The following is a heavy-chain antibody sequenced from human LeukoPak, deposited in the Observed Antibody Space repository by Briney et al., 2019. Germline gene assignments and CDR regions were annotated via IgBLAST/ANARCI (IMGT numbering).Heavy chain of an antibody. CDR2: ISYDGSNK. CDR3: ARDLIWGYYDSSGSGAFDI. V-gene: IGHV3-30-3*01. J-gene: IGHJ3*02. Sequence: TGGSLRLSCAASGFTFSSYAMHWVRQAPGKGLEWVAVISYDGSNKYYADSVKGRFTISRDNSKNTQYLQMNSLRAEDTAVYYCARDLIWGYYDSSGSGAFDIWGQGTMVTVSS. D-gene: IGHD3-22*01. CDR1: GFTFSSYA.